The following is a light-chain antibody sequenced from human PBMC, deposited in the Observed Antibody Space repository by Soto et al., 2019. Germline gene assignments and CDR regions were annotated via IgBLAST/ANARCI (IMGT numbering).Light chain of an antibody. CDR2: EVS. Sequence: QSALTQSPSASGSPGQSVTISCTGTSSDVGGYNYVSWYQQHPGKAPKVIIYEVSKRPSGVPDRFSGSKSGSTASLTVSGLQAEDEADYYCSSYAVTNIFVFGTGTKV. J-gene: IGLJ1*01. CDR1: SSDVGGYNY. V-gene: IGLV2-8*01. CDR3: SSYAVTNIFV.